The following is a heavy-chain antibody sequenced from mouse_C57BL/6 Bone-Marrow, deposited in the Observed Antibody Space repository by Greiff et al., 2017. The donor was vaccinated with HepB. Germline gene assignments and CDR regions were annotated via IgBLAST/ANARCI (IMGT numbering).Heavy chain of an antibody. CDR1: GYTFTDYE. V-gene: IGHV1-15*01. Sequence: QVQLQQSGAELVRPGASVTLSCKASGYTFTDYEMHWVKQTPVHGLEWIGAIDPETGGTAYNQKFKGKAILTADKSSSTAYMELRSLTSEDSAVYYCTYKFITTVVADYYAMDYWGQGTSVTVSS. D-gene: IGHD1-1*01. J-gene: IGHJ4*01. CDR2: IDPETGGT. CDR3: TYKFITTVVADYYAMDY.